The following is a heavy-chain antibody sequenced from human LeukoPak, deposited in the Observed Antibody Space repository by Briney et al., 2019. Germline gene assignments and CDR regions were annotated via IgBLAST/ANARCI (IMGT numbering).Heavy chain of an antibody. V-gene: IGHV1-2*02. J-gene: IGHJ4*02. CDR2: INPNSGGT. D-gene: IGHD3-22*01. CDR1: GYTFTGYC. Sequence: ASVKVSCKASGYTFTGYCMHWVLQAPGQGLEWMGWINPNSGGTNYAQKLQGRVTMTRDTSISTAYMELSRLRSDDTAVYYCASPDSSGYYYDYWGQGTLVTVSS. CDR3: ASPDSSGYYYDY.